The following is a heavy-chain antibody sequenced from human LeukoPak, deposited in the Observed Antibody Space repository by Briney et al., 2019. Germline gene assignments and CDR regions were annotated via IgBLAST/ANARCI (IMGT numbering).Heavy chain of an antibody. J-gene: IGHJ5*02. CDR3: VRDHLAVAGMRLAWFDP. Sequence: SETLSLTCTVSGGSISSYYWSWIRQPPGKGLEWIGYIHNSGSTMYNPSLKSRLAMSLDTSKNQFSLNLTAADTAVYYCVRDHLAVAGMRLAWFDPWGQGTVVTVSS. D-gene: IGHD6-19*01. CDR1: GGSISSYY. V-gene: IGHV4-59*01. CDR2: IHNSGST.